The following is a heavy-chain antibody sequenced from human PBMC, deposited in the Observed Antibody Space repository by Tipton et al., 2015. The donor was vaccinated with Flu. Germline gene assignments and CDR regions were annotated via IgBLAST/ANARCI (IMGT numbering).Heavy chain of an antibody. J-gene: IGHJ3*02. CDR1: GGSISSSY. D-gene: IGHD5-12*01. V-gene: IGHV4-4*07. Sequence: TLSLTGTVSGGSISSSYWSWIGRISTSGSTNYNASLESRVTMSRDTSKNHFSLRLSSATAADTALYYCARDLRGYSGYTGGDAFDMWGQGIMVTVSS. CDR3: ARDLRGYSGYTGGDAFDM. CDR2: ISTSGST.